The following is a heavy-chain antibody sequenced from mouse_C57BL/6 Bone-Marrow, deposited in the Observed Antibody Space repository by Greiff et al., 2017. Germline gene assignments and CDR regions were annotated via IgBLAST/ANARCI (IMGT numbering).Heavy chain of an antibody. J-gene: IGHJ1*03. CDR3: AREDGSSFWYFDV. V-gene: IGHV5-4*01. CDR1: GFTFSSYA. D-gene: IGHD1-1*01. CDR2: ISDGGSYT. Sequence: DVMLVESGGGLVKPGGSLKLSCAASGFTFSSYAMSWVRQTPEKRLEWVATISDGGSYTYYPDNVKGRFTISRDNAKNNLYLQMSHLKSEDTAMYYCAREDGSSFWYFDVWGTGTTVTVSS.